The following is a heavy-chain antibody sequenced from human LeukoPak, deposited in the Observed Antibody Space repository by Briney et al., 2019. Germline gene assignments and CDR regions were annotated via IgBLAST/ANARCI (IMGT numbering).Heavy chain of an antibody. Sequence: GGSLRLSCAASGFTFSSYGMSWVRQAPGKGLEWVSGISGSGGSTYYADSVKGRFTISRDNSKNTLYLQMNSLRAEDTAVYYCAKARYGSGKYAFDIWGQGTMVTVSS. CDR1: GFTFSSYG. V-gene: IGHV3-23*01. CDR3: AKARYGSGKYAFDI. CDR2: ISGSGGST. D-gene: IGHD3-10*01. J-gene: IGHJ3*02.